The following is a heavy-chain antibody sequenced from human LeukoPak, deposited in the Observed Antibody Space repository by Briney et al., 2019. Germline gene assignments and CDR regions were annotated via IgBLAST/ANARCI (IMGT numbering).Heavy chain of an antibody. CDR1: GFTFSSYW. D-gene: IGHD3-22*01. V-gene: IGHV3-74*01. CDR3: ARGSSITMKVVVFNY. J-gene: IGHJ4*02. Sequence: GGSLRLSCAASGFTFSSYWMHWVRQVPGKGLVWVSRINSDGSSTSYADSVKGRFTISRDNAKNTLYLQMNSLRAEDTAVYYCARGSSITMKVVVFNYWGQGTLVTVSS. CDR2: INSDGSST.